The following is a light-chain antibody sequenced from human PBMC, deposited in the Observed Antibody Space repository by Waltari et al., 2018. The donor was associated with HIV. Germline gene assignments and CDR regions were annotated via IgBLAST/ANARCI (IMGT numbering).Light chain of an antibody. V-gene: IGLV8-61*01. J-gene: IGLJ2*01. CDR3: VLYMGSGVVV. Sequence: QTVVTQEPSFSVSPGGTVTLTCGLTSGSVTPHNNPRWYQQTPGQPPRTLMYNTNTRSSGVPDRFSGSILGNRAALTITGAQTDDESDYYCVLYMGSGVVVFGGGTKLTVL. CDR2: NTN. CDR1: SGSVTPHNN.